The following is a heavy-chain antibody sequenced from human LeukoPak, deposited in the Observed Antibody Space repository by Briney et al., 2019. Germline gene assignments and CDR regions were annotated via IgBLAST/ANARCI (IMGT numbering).Heavy chain of an antibody. CDR1: GFTFSSYG. CDR3: ARSRWLLDDAFDI. Sequence: GRSLRLSCAASGFTFSSYGMHWVRQAPGKGLEWVAVISYDGSNKYYADSVKGRFTISRDNSKNTLYLQMNSLRAEDTAVYYCARSRWLLDDAFDIWGQGTMVTVSS. D-gene: IGHD3-22*01. J-gene: IGHJ3*02. CDR2: ISYDGSNK. V-gene: IGHV3-30*03.